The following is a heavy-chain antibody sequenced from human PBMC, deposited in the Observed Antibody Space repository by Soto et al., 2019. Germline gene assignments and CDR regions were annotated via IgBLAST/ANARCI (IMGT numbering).Heavy chain of an antibody. Sequence: SETLSLTCSVYGGSFSGYYWTWIRQTPGKGLEWIGEIHHSGRTNYNPSLKSRVSISADTSKTQFSLNLTSVTAADTAVYYCARGECSSNYCFTRWALDIWGQGTVVTVSS. V-gene: IGHV4-34*01. D-gene: IGHD2-2*01. J-gene: IGHJ3*02. CDR2: IHHSGRT. CDR1: GGSFSGYY. CDR3: ARGECSSNYCFTRWALDI.